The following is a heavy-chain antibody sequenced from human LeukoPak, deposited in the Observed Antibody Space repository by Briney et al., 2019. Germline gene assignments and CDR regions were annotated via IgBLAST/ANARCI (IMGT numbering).Heavy chain of an antibody. CDR1: GYTFTSYG. D-gene: IGHD3-16*02. V-gene: IGHV1-18*01. Sequence: ASVKVSCKACGYTFTSYGISWVRQAPGQGLEWMGWISAYNGNTNYAQKLQGRVTMTTDTSTSTAYMELRSLRSDDTAVYYCARGLLMITFGGVIVTPYYFDYWGQGTLVTVSS. CDR2: ISAYNGNT. J-gene: IGHJ4*02. CDR3: ARGLLMITFGGVIVTPYYFDY.